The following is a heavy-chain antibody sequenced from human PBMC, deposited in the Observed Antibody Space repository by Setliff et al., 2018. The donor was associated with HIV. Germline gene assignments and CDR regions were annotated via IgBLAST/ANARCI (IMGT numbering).Heavy chain of an antibody. J-gene: IGHJ4*02. CDR1: GGTFSLYA. Sequence: AASVKVSCKASGGTFSLYAINWVRQAPGQGLEWMGGIIPIFNTANYAQKFQGRVTITADESTSTAYMELSSLRSEDTAVYYCARGGVYYYDSSGWSMDYWGQGTLVTVSS. CDR3: ARGGVYYYDSSGWSMDY. D-gene: IGHD3-22*01. CDR2: IIPIFNTA. V-gene: IGHV1-69*13.